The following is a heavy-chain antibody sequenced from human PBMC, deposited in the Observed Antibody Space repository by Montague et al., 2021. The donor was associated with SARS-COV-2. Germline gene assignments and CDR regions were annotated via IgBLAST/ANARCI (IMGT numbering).Heavy chain of an antibody. CDR3: ARGHQGVAMTVVVMIGADYYFDY. V-gene: IGHV4-34*01. CDR1: GGSFNDYY. CDR2: INHGGVT. J-gene: IGHJ4*02. D-gene: IGHD2-15*01. Sequence: SETLSLTCAVYGGSFNDYYWSWICQPPGKGQEWIGEINHGGVTNYSPCRKSRVTISAETSKNQFYLKMKSVTAADTANYYCARGHQGVAMTVVVMIGADYYFDYWGQGSLVTVSS.